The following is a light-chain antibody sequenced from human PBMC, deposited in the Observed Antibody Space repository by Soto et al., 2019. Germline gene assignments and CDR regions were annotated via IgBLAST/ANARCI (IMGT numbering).Light chain of an antibody. CDR1: QDINKY. CDR3: QQYDNVPIT. CDR2: DAS. V-gene: IGKV1-33*01. Sequence: DIQMTQSPSSLSASVGDRVTITCQASQDINKYLNWYQQKPGKAPKLLIYDASNLETGVPSRFSGSGSGTDFTFTISSLQPEDIATYYCQQYDNVPITFGQGTRLETK. J-gene: IGKJ5*01.